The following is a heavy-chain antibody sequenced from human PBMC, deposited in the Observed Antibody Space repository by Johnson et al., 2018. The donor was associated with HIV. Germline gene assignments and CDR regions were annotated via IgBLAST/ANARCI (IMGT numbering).Heavy chain of an antibody. CDR1: GFTFDDYA. CDR3: ARERVGDAFDI. V-gene: IGHV3-30*14. CDR2: ISYDGSNK. Sequence: QEKLVESGGVVVQPGGSLRLSCAASGFTFDDYAMHWVRQAPGKGLEWVAVISYDGSNKYYADSVKGRLTVSRDNSKNTLYLQMNSLRAEDTALYYCARERVGDAFDIWGQGTMVTVSS. D-gene: IGHD1-26*01. J-gene: IGHJ3*02.